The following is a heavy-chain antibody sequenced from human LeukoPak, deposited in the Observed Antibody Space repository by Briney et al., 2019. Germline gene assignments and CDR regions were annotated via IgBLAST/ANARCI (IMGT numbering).Heavy chain of an antibody. CDR2: ISPSGGSA. Sequence: GGSLRLSCAASGFTFSSYSMNWVRQAPGRGLEWVSAISPSGGSAYYADSVKGRFTISRDNSKNTLYLQMNSLRAEDTAVYYCAKRASGNYFDYWGQGTLVTVSS. CDR3: AKRASGNYFDY. V-gene: IGHV3-23*01. D-gene: IGHD3-10*01. CDR1: GFTFSSYS. J-gene: IGHJ4*02.